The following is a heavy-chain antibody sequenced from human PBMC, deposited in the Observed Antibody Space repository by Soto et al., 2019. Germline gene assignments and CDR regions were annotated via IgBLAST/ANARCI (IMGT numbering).Heavy chain of an antibody. V-gene: IGHV1-69*18. D-gene: IGHD4-17*01. Sequence: QVQLVQSGADVKKPGSSVRVSCKASGGSFNSHSFSWVRQAPGQGLERGGTIIPIFNTSTYAERFQGRVTITADASTSTAYMDLSSRTSGDSAVYYCATDDTVMVGADSAFDIWGQGTMVTVSS. CDR1: GGSFNSHS. CDR3: ATDDTVMVGADSAFDI. J-gene: IGHJ3*02. CDR2: IIPIFNTS.